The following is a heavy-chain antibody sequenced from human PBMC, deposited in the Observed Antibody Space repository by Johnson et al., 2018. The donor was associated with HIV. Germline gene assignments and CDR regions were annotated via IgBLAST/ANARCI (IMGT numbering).Heavy chain of an antibody. CDR3: ARDEGGSYEADAFDI. D-gene: IGHD1-26*01. CDR2: ISWDGGST. Sequence: VQLVESGGVVVQPGGSLRLSCAASGFTFDDYTMHWVRQAPGKGLEWVSLISWDGGSTYYADSVKGRFTISRDNSKNSLYLQMNSLRVEDTAVYYCARDEGGSYEADAFDIWGQGTMVTVSS. J-gene: IGHJ3*02. V-gene: IGHV3-43*01. CDR1: GFTFDDYT.